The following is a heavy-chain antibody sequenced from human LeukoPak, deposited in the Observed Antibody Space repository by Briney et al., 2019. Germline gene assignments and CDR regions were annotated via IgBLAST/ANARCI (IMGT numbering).Heavy chain of an antibody. CDR2: ISGSGGST. CDR3: ARDLWNFYDDSGYNRDFDS. J-gene: IGHJ5*01. Sequence: PGGSLRLSCAASGFTFSSYAMSWVRQAPGQGLEWVSAISGSGGSTYYADSVKGRFTISRDNSKNTLYLQMNSLRADDTAVYYCARDLWNFYDDSGYNRDFDSWGQGTLVTVSS. D-gene: IGHD3-22*01. CDR1: GFTFSSYA. V-gene: IGHV3-23*01.